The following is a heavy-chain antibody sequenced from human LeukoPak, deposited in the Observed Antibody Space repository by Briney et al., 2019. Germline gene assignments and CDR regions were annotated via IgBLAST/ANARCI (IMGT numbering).Heavy chain of an antibody. CDR1: GYTFTGYY. Sequence: ASVKVSCKASGYTFTGYYMHWVRQAPGQGLEWMGWINPNSGGTDYAQKFQGRVTMTRDTSISAAYMELSSLRSDDTAIYYCARDSDAFDIWGQGTMVTVSS. V-gene: IGHV1-2*02. CDR2: INPNSGGT. J-gene: IGHJ3*02. CDR3: ARDSDAFDI.